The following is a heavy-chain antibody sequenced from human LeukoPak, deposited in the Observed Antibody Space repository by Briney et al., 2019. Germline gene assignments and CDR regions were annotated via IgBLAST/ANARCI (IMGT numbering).Heavy chain of an antibody. CDR1: GFAFNNYA. J-gene: IGHJ4*02. CDR2: ISGFNT. V-gene: IGHV3-23*01. CDR3: VKDVCTSPRCLLYSDS. Sequence: GGSLRLSCRTSGFAFNNYAMNWVRRPPGKGLEWVSGISGFNTYYADSVHGRFTISRDNSKNVLYLQMNRLRVEDTAVYYCVKDVCTSPRCLLYSDSWGQGALVTVSS. D-gene: IGHD2-2*01.